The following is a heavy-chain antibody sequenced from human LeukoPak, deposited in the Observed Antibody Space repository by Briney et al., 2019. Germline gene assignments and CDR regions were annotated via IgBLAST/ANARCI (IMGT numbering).Heavy chain of an antibody. Sequence: ETLSLTCAVYGGSFSGYYWSWIRQPPGKGLEWIGEINHSGSTNYNPSLKSRVTISVDTSKNQFSLKLSSVTAADTAVYYCARGKPGIAALRARGYFDYWGQGTLVTVSS. D-gene: IGHD6-13*01. CDR3: ARGKPGIAALRARGYFDY. J-gene: IGHJ4*02. V-gene: IGHV4-34*01. CDR2: INHSGST. CDR1: GGSFSGYY.